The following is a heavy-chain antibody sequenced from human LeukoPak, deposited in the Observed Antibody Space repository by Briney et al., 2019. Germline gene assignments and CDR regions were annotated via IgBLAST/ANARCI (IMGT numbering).Heavy chain of an antibody. CDR1: GYTFTGYY. V-gene: IGHV1-69*13. CDR2: IIPIFGTA. CDR3: AREPGYCSSTSCSNYYYYGMDV. Sequence: SVKVSCKASGYTFTGYYMHWVRQAPGQGLEWMGGIIPIFGTANYAQKFQGRVTITADESTSTAYMELSSLRSEDTAVYYCAREPGYCSSTSCSNYYYYGMDVWGQGTTVTVSS. D-gene: IGHD2-2*01. J-gene: IGHJ6*02.